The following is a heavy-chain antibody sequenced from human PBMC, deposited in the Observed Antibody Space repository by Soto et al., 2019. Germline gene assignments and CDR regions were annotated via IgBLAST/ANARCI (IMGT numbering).Heavy chain of an antibody. V-gene: IGHV3-23*01. D-gene: IGHD6-13*01. CDR1: GFTFSSYA. Sequence: PGGSLRLSCAASGFTFSSYAMSWVRQAPGKGLEWVSAISGSGGSTYYADSVKGRFTISRDNSKNTMYQQMNSLRAEDTAVYYFAWAAAGTAQYYYYYYGMDVWGQGTTVTVSS. CDR2: ISGSGGST. CDR3: AWAAAGTAQYYYYYYGMDV. J-gene: IGHJ6*02.